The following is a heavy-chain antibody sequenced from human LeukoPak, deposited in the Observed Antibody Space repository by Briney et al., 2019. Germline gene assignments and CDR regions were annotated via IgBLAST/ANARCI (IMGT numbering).Heavy chain of an antibody. J-gene: IGHJ2*01. CDR3: ARKNVVAATGTDWYFDL. CDR2: IYSSGST. V-gene: IGHV4-4*07. D-gene: IGHD2-15*01. CDR1: GASISSYY. Sequence: PSETLSLTCTVSGASISSYYWSWIRQPAGKGLEWIGRIYSSGSTNYGPSLKSRVTMSVDTSKNQFSLQLNSVTAADTAVYYCARKNVVAATGTDWYFDLWGRGTLVTVSS.